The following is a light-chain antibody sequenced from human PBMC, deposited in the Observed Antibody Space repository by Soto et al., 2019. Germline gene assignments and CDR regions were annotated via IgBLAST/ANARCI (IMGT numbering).Light chain of an antibody. Sequence: QSVLTQPPSVSGAPGQRVTISCTGSSSNIGAGYNVHWYQQLPGTAPKLLIYGNSNRPSRVPDRFSGSKSGTSASLAITGLQAEDEADYYCQSYDSRVRLVFGGGTKLTVL. CDR3: QSYDSRVRLV. J-gene: IGLJ2*01. V-gene: IGLV1-40*01. CDR2: GNS. CDR1: SSNIGAGYN.